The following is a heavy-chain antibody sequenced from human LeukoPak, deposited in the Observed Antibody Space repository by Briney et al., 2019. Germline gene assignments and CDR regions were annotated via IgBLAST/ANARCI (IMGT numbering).Heavy chain of an antibody. D-gene: IGHD3-22*01. CDR2: IIPIFGTA. CDR1: GGTFSSYA. V-gene: IGHV1-69*13. J-gene: IGHJ5*02. CDR3: ARDFDDSSGRGRPGWFDP. Sequence: SVKVSCKASGGTFSSYAISWVRQATGQGLEWMGGIIPIFGTANYAQKFQGRVTITADESTSTAYMELSSLRSEDTAVYYCARDFDDSSGRGRPGWFDPWGQGTLVTVSS.